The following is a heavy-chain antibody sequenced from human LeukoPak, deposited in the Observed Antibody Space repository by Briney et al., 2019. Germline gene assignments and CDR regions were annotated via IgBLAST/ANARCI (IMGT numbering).Heavy chain of an antibody. Sequence: PGGSRRLSCAASGFTFSSYGMHGVGQAPGKGLEGVAVIWYDGSNKYYADSVKGRFTISGDNAKNTLYLQMNGLRAEDTAVYYCAREGVVVPAHGNWFDPWGQGTLVTVPS. CDR1: GFTFSSYG. V-gene: IGHV3-33*01. CDR2: IWYDGSNK. J-gene: IGHJ5*02. CDR3: AREGVVVPAHGNWFDP. D-gene: IGHD2-2*01.